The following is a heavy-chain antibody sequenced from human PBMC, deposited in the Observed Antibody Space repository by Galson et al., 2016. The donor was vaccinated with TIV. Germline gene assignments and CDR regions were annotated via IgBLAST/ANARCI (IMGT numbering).Heavy chain of an antibody. Sequence: SLRLSCAASGFTFSSYNMYWVRQAPGKGLEWVAVIAYDGSYKHYAGSVKGRFIVSRDNSKTTLDLQMSSLGAEDTALYYCAKEENSGYYPNDAFDFWGQGTMVTVS. CDR2: IAYDGSYK. CDR3: AKEENSGYYPNDAFDF. D-gene: IGHD3-3*01. CDR1: GFTFSSYN. J-gene: IGHJ3*01. V-gene: IGHV3-30*18.